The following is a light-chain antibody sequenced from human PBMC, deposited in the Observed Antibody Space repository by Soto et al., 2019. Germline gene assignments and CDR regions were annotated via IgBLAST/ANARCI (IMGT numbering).Light chain of an antibody. V-gene: IGKV3-20*01. J-gene: IGKJ4*01. CDR1: QSVSNN. Sequence: EIVMTQSPATLSVSPGERATLSCRASQSVSNNLAWYQQKPGQAPRLLIYGASTRATGIPDRFSGSGSGTDFTLTISRLEPEDFAVYYCQQYGSSRGLTFGGGTKVEI. CDR2: GAS. CDR3: QQYGSSRGLT.